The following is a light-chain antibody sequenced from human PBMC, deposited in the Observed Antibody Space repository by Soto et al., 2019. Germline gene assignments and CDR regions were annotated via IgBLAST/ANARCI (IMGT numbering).Light chain of an antibody. CDR1: QSVSSY. J-gene: IGKJ4*01. CDR2: DAS. CDR3: QQRSNWPLT. Sequence: IVLTQSPSTLSLSAGERATLPCRASQSVSSYLGWYQQKPGQAPRLLIYDASNRATGIPARFSGSGSGTDFTLTISSLEPADFAVYYCQQRSNWPLTFGGGTNVDI. V-gene: IGKV3-11*01.